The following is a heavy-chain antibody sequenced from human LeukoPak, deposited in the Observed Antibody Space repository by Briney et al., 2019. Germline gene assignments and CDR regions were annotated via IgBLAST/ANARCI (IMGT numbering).Heavy chain of an antibody. D-gene: IGHD5-18*01. Sequence: PGGSLRLSCVAPGFTFDDDGVSWVRPAPGKGLGCVSGINWNGGSTGYADSVKGRFTISRDNAKNSLYLQMNSLRAEDTALYYCARGNSYGHWGQGTLVTVSS. CDR1: GFTFDDDG. CDR3: ARGNSYGH. V-gene: IGHV3-20*04. CDR2: INWNGGST. J-gene: IGHJ4*02.